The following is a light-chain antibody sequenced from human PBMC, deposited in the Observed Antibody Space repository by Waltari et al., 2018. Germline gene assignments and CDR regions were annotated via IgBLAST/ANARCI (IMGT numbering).Light chain of an antibody. CDR2: DAS. V-gene: IGLV2-14*03. CDR3: SSYTTSRTWV. Sequence: WFQQHPGQAPKLIIYDASTRPSGTSDRFSGSKSGNTASLTISGLQAEDEADYYCSSYTTSRTWVFGGGTKLTVL. J-gene: IGLJ3*02.